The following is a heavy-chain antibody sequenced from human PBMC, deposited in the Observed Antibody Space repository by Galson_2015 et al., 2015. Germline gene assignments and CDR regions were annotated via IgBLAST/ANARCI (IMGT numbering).Heavy chain of an antibody. Sequence: LSLTCAVSGGSISSGDYYWSWIRQPPGKGLEWIGYIYYSGSTYYNPSLKSRVTISVDTSKNQSSLKLGSVTAADTAVYYCARDAGGSGSFEGPDYYGMDVWGQGTTVTVSS. CDR3: ARDAGGSGSFEGPDYYGMDV. D-gene: IGHD3-10*01. CDR2: IYYSGST. J-gene: IGHJ6*02. V-gene: IGHV4-30-4*01. CDR1: GGSISSGDYY.